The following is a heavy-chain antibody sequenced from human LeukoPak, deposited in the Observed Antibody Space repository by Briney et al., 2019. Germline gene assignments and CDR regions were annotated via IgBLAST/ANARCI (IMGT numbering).Heavy chain of an antibody. CDR2: IIPIFGTA. J-gene: IGHJ4*02. V-gene: IGHV1-69*01. Sequence: ASVKVSCKASGGTVSSYAISWVRQAPGQGLEWMGGIIPIFGTANYAQKFQGRVTITADESTSTAYMELSSLRSEDTAVYYCARGVGGATIYYFDYWGQGTLVTVSS. D-gene: IGHD1-26*01. CDR1: GGTVSSYA. CDR3: ARGVGGATIYYFDY.